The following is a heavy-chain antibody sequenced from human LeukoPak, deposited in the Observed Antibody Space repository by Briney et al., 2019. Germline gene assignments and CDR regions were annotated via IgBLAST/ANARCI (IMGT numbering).Heavy chain of an antibody. Sequence: SETLSLTSTVSGGSISSSSYCWGWIRQPPGEGLGWIGSIYYSGSTYYNPSLKSRVTISVDTSKNQFSLMLSSVTAADTAVYYCASLYCSSTSCYDYCYCYMDVWGKGTTVTVSS. V-gene: IGHV4-39*07. D-gene: IGHD2-2*01. CDR2: IYYSGST. CDR3: ASLYCSSTSCYDYCYCYMDV. CDR1: GGSISSSSYC. J-gene: IGHJ6*03.